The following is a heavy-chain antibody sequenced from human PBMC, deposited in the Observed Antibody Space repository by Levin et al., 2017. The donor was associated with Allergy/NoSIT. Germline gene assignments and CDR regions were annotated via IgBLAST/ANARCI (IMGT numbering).Heavy chain of an antibody. J-gene: IGHJ4*02. CDR1: GFDFSISA. CDR2: ISNGGHST. V-gene: IGHV3-23*01. D-gene: IGHD5-12*01. CDR3: ARQYSGYDHFDY. Sequence: PGASVKVSCAASGFDFSISAMAWVRQAPGEGLEWVSTISNGGHSTYYADSVRGRFTISRDNSKRTIYLQMSSLRDGDTAFYFCARQYSGYDHFDYWGQGALVAVSS.